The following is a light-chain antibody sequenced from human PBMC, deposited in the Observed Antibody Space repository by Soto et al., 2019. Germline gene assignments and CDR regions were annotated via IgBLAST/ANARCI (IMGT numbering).Light chain of an antibody. Sequence: QSALTQPPSASGSPGQSVTISCTGTSSEVGGYNYVSWYQQHPGKAPKLMIYEVSKRPSGVPDRFSGSKSGNTASLTVSGLQAEDEADYYCSSYAGSNIVVFGAGTKVTAL. CDR3: SSYAGSNIVV. V-gene: IGLV2-8*01. J-gene: IGLJ2*01. CDR1: SSEVGGYNY. CDR2: EVS.